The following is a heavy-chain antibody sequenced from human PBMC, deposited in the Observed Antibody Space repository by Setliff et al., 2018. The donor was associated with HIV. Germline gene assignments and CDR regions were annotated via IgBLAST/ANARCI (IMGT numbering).Heavy chain of an antibody. Sequence: NPSETLSLTCAVSGYSISSGYYWGWIRQPPGKGLEWVGSIYHSGTTYYNPSLKSRVTVSVDTSKNQFSLRLNSVTAADTAVYYCARGKIALGVRDWFDPWGQGTLVTVSS. CDR2: IYHSGTT. CDR3: ARGKIALGVRDWFDP. D-gene: IGHD6-13*01. J-gene: IGHJ5*02. CDR1: GYSISSGYY. V-gene: IGHV4-38-2*01.